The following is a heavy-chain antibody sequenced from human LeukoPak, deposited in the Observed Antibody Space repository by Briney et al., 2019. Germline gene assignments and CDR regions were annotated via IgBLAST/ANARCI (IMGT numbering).Heavy chain of an antibody. CDR2: INYVGST. V-gene: IGHV4-39*07. D-gene: IGHD1-1*01. Sequence: SETLSLTCSVSGGSIDRTSSYWGWVRQSPGKGLEWIGSINYVGSTYYNPSLKSRVTMSLDTSENQFSLRLSSVTAADRAVYFCARDRPGEPLECYFDPWGQGTLVTVSS. CDR1: GGSIDRTSSY. J-gene: IGHJ4*02. CDR3: ARDRPGEPLECYFDP.